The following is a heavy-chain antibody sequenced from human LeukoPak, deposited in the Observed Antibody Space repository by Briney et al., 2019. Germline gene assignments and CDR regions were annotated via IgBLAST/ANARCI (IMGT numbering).Heavy chain of an antibody. Sequence: GGSLRLSCATSQFKFNNYGMTWVRQAPGKGLEWVSCFSISSNIYYADSVKGRFTISRDNAENSLYLQMNSLRVEDTAVYYCARGAGPYGDYRDSWGQGTLVTVSS. D-gene: IGHD4-17*01. CDR1: QFKFNNYG. CDR3: ARGAGPYGDYRDS. CDR2: FSISSNI. J-gene: IGHJ4*02. V-gene: IGHV3-69-1*01.